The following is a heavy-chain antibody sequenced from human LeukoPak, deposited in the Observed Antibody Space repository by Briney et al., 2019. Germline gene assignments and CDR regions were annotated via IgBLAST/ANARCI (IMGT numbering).Heavy chain of an antibody. CDR1: GYTFTDYY. CDR3: AREPPWYSGSYHPQYFQH. D-gene: IGHD1-26*01. J-gene: IGHJ1*01. Sequence: ASVKVSCKASGYTFTDYYMHWVRQAPGQGLEWMGWINPNSGGTNYAQKFQGRVTMTRDTSISTAYMELSRLRSDDTAVYYCAREPPWYSGSYHPQYFQHWGQGTLVTVSS. CDR2: INPNSGGT. V-gene: IGHV1-2*02.